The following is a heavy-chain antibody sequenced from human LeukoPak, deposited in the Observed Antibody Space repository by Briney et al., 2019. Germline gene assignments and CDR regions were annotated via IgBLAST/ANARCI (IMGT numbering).Heavy chain of an antibody. CDR1: GGSFSGYD. V-gene: IGHV4-34*01. D-gene: IGHD3-3*01. Sequence: SETLSLTCAVYGGSFSGYDWIWIRQAPGKGLEWIGEINHSGSTNYNPSLKSRVTISVDTSKNQFSLKLRSVTAADTAVYYCARDDFWSGYRLDYWGQGTLVTVSS. CDR2: INHSGST. J-gene: IGHJ4*02. CDR3: ARDDFWSGYRLDY.